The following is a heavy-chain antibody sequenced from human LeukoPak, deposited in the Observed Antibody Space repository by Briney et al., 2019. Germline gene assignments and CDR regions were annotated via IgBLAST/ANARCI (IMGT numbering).Heavy chain of an antibody. CDR1: GGSISSYY. J-gene: IGHJ4*02. CDR3: ARARGYSGYAYFDY. CDR2: IYYSGST. V-gene: IGHV4-59*01. D-gene: IGHD5-12*01. Sequence: SETLSLTCTVSGGSISSYYWSWIRQPPGKGLEWIGYIYYSGSTNYNPSLKSRVTISVDRSKNQFSLKLSSVTAADTAVYYCARARGYSGYAYFDYWGQGTLVTVSS.